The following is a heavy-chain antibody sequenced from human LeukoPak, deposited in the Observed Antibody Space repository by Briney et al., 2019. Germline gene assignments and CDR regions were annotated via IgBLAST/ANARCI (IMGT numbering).Heavy chain of an antibody. CDR3: ARDYERIIMVRGVPLSPQTVFDP. J-gene: IGHJ5*02. CDR2: INPNSGGT. D-gene: IGHD3-10*01. Sequence: ASVKVSCKTSGYTFTDYYIHWVRQAPGQGPEWMGWINPNSGGTNYAQNLQGRVTMTRDTSISTAYMELSRLRPDDTAVYYCARDYERIIMVRGVPLSPQTVFDPWGQGTLVTVSS. CDR1: GYTFTDYY. V-gene: IGHV1-2*02.